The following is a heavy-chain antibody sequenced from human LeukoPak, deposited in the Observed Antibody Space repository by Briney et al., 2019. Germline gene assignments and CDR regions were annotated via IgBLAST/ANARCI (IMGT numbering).Heavy chain of an antibody. Sequence: GGSLRLSCAASGFTFSTYGMHGVRQAPGKGLEWVAVTSYDGNKKYYADSVKGRFTISRDNSKNTLYLQMNSLRAEDTAVYYCARDDGYFQHWGQGTLVTVSS. D-gene: IGHD5-24*01. CDR3: ARDDGYFQH. CDR1: GFTFSTYG. CDR2: TSYDGNKK. J-gene: IGHJ1*01. V-gene: IGHV3-33*01.